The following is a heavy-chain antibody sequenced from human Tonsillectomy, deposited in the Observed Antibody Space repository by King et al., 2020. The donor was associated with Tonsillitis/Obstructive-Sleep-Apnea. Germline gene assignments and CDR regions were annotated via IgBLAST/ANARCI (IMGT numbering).Heavy chain of an antibody. CDR2: INHGGST. CDR3: ARGLLIAVAFDY. J-gene: IGHJ4*02. Sequence: HVQLPQWGAGLLKPSETLSLTCAVYGGSFSGYYWSWSRQPPGKGLEWIGEINHGGSTNYNPSLKSRVTISVDTSKNQFSLNLNSVTAADTAVYYCARGLLIAVAFDYWGQGTLVTVSS. V-gene: IGHV4-34*01. D-gene: IGHD6-19*01. CDR1: GGSFSGYY.